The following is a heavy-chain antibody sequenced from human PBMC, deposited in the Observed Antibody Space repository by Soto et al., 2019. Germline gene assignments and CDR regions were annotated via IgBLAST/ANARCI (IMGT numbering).Heavy chain of an antibody. CDR2: MFYTGTT. V-gene: IGHV4-30-4*01. Sequence: SETLSLTCSVSGGSISSGDYYWSWIRQPPGKGLEWIGDMFYTGTTYYNPSLKSRSTISMDTSKNQFSLRLTSVTAADTAEYHCASVVRFCSSPSCRGRNWFDPWGQGTRVTVSS. J-gene: IGHJ5*02. CDR3: ASVVRFCSSPSCRGRNWFDP. CDR1: GGSISSGDYY. D-gene: IGHD2-2*01.